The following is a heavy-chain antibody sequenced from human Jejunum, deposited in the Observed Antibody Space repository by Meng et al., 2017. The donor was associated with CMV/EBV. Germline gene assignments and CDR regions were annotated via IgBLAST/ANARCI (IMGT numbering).Heavy chain of an antibody. J-gene: IGHJ4*02. V-gene: IGHV3-74*01. D-gene: IGHD3-16*01. CDR1: GLTLSTYW. CDR3: ARDLRGPNDY. Sequence: LSCADSGLTLSTYWMHWVRQPPGKGLVWVSRINRDGSIRDYADSVKGRFSISRDNGKNTLYLQMNSLRAEDTAVYYCARDLRGPNDYWGQGTLVTVSS. CDR2: INRDGSIR.